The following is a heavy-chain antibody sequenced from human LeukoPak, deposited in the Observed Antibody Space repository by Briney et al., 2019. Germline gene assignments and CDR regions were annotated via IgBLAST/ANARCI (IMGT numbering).Heavy chain of an antibody. V-gene: IGHV1-2*02. Sequence: ASVKVSCKASGYTFTGYYVHWVRQAPGQGLEWMGWIKLNSGATQYAQKFQGRVTITRDTSINTAYMDLSTLTSDDTAVYYCARYSSSSPFDYWGQGTPVTVSS. D-gene: IGHD6-6*01. CDR3: ARYSSSSPFDY. CDR1: GYTFTGYY. CDR2: IKLNSGAT. J-gene: IGHJ4*02.